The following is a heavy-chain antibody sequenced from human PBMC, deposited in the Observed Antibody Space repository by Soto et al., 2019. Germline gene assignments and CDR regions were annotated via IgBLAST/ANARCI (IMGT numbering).Heavy chain of an antibody. CDR3: ASYGDYDKNAFDI. CDR2: IYSGGGT. J-gene: IGHJ3*02. Sequence: EVQLVESGGGLVQPGGSLRLSCAASGFSVSRNYMSRVRQAPGKGLEWVSIIYSGGGTYYADSVKGRFTISRDNSKNTLYLQMNSLRAEDTAVYYCASYGDYDKNAFDIWGQGTMVTVSS. V-gene: IGHV3-66*01. D-gene: IGHD4-17*01. CDR1: GFSVSRNY.